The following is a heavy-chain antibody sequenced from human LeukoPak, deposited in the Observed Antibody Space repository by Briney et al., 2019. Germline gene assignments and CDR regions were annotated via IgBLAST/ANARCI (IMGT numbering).Heavy chain of an antibody. Sequence: SETLSLTCTVSGGSISNYYWSWIRPPPGKGLEWIGYIYYSGSTNYNPSLKSRVTISVDTSKNQFSLKLSSVTAADTAVYYCARGNRDGYNLGIYYFDYWGQGTLVTVSS. CDR3: ARGNRDGYNLGIYYFDY. V-gene: IGHV4-59*01. CDR2: IYYSGST. CDR1: GGSISNYY. D-gene: IGHD5-24*01. J-gene: IGHJ4*02.